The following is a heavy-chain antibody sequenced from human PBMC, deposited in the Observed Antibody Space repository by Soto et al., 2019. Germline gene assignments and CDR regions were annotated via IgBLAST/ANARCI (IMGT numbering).Heavy chain of an antibody. CDR3: ARVSTGEGYYDFWSGARGAFDI. CDR2: IYYSGST. CDR1: GGSISSYY. Sequence: QVQLQESGPGLVKPSETLSLTCTVSGGSISSYYWSWIRQPPGKGLEWIGYIYYSGSTNYNPSLKSRVTISVDTSKNQFSLKLSSVTAADTAVYYCARVSTGEGYYDFWSGARGAFDIWGQGTMVTVSS. J-gene: IGHJ3*02. V-gene: IGHV4-59*01. D-gene: IGHD3-3*01.